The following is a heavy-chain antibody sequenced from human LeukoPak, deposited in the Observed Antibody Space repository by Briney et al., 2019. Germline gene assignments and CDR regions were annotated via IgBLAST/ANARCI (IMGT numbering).Heavy chain of an antibody. CDR1: GGSISSSY. Sequence: SETLSLTCTVSGGSISSSYWSWIRQPPGKGLEWIGYIYYSGSTNYNPSLMSRVTISLDTSKNQCSLKLSSVTAADTAVYYCAIHELDGSLVEYFHHWGQGTLVTVSS. D-gene: IGHD3-10*01. CDR2: IYYSGST. CDR3: AIHELDGSLVEYFHH. V-gene: IGHV4-59*08. J-gene: IGHJ1*01.